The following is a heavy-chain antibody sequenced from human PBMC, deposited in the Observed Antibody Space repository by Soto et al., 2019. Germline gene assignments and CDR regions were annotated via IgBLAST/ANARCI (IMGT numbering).Heavy chain of an antibody. D-gene: IGHD2-2*01. V-gene: IGHV4-59*08. Sequence: SETLSLTCTVSGGSISSYYWSWIRQPPGKGLEWIGYIYYSGSTNYNPSLKSRVTISVDTSKNQFSLKLSSVTAADTAVYYCARQASLGLVVPAALDYWGQGTLVTVSS. J-gene: IGHJ4*02. CDR2: IYYSGST. CDR3: ARQASLGLVVPAALDY. CDR1: GGSISSYY.